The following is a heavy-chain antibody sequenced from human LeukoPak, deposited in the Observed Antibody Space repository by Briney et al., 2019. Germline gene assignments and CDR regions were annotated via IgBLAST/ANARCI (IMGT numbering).Heavy chain of an antibody. CDR1: DYSISNTYY. Sequence: PSETLSLTCTVSDYSISNTYYWGWIRQPPGKGLEWIGNIHHSGITNYNPSLKSRVSISIDTSKNQFSLKLTSLRAADTAVYYCASHTYYDFWSGKLDPWGQGTLVTVSS. CDR3: ASHTYYDFWSGKLDP. D-gene: IGHD3-3*01. V-gene: IGHV4-38-2*02. J-gene: IGHJ5*02. CDR2: IHHSGIT.